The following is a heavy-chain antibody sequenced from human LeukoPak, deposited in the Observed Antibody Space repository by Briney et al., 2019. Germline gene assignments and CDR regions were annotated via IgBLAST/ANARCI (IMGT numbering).Heavy chain of an antibody. J-gene: IGHJ6*02. CDR2: IIPILGIA. V-gene: IGHV1-69*04. D-gene: IGHD6-6*01. Sequence: SVKVSCKASGGTFSSYAISWVRQAPGQGLEWMGRIIPILGIANYAQKFQGRVTITADKSTSTAYMELSSLRSEDTAVYYCARVPPDPLKARYSSPSVWYYYYGMDVWGQGTTVTVSS. CDR1: GGTFSSYA. CDR3: ARVPPDPLKARYSSPSVWYYYYGMDV.